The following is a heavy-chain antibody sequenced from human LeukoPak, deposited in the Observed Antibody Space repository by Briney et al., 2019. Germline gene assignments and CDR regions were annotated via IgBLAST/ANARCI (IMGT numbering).Heavy chain of an antibody. CDR3: ARGGSGWSASYYFDY. CDR1: GGSISSHY. D-gene: IGHD6-19*01. J-gene: IGHJ4*02. V-gene: IGHV4-59*11. Sequence: PSETLSLTCTVSGGSISSHYWSWIRQPPGKGLEWIGYIYYIGSTNYNPSLKSRVTISVDTSKNQFSLKLSSVTAADTAVYYCARGGSGWSASYYFDYWGQGTLVTVSS. CDR2: IYYIGST.